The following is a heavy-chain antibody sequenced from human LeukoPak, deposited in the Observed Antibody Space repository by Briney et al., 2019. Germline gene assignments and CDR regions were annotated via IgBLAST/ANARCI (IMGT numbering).Heavy chain of an antibody. CDR2: ISSTSRFM. J-gene: IGHJ3*02. D-gene: IGHD6-13*01. CDR3: ATIAATGLRDAFDI. V-gene: IGHV3-21*01. CDR1: GFTFSDYN. Sequence: GGSLRLSCAASGFTFSDYNMIWARQAPGKALEWVSSISSTSRFMFYPDSLRGRFTIFRDNAQNSLYLQMNSLRVEDTATYYCATIAATGLRDAFDIWGQGTMATVSS.